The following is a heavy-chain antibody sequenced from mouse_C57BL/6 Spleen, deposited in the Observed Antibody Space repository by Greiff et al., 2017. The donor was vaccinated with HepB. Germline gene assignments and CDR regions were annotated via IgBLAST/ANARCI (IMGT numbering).Heavy chain of an antibody. Sequence: QVHVKQPGAELVRPGSSVKLSCKASGYTFTSYWMHWVKQRPIQGLEWIGNIDPSDSETHYNQKFKDKATLTVDKSSSTAYMQLSSLTSEDSAVYYCARGPYYFDYWGQGTTLTVSS. V-gene: IGHV1-52*01. CDR1: GYTFTSYW. J-gene: IGHJ2*01. CDR2: IDPSDSET. CDR3: ARGPYYFDY.